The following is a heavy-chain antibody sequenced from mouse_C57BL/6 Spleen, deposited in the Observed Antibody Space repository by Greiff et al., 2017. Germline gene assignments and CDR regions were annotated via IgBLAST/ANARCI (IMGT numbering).Heavy chain of an antibody. D-gene: IGHD1-1*01. CDR3: ARVDFYGYYAMDY. Sequence: EVHLVESEGGLVQPGSSMKLSCTASGFTFSDYYMAWVRQVPEKGLEWVANINYDGSSTYYLDSLKSRFLISRDNAKNILYLQMSSLKSEDTDTYYGARVDFYGYYAMDYWGQGTSVTVSS. CDR2: INYDGSST. J-gene: IGHJ4*01. V-gene: IGHV5-16*01. CDR1: GFTFSDYY.